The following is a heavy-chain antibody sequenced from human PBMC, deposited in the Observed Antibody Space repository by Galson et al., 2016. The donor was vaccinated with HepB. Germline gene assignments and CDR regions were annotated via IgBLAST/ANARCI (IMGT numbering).Heavy chain of an antibody. D-gene: IGHD3-10*01. V-gene: IGHV3-9*01. CDR1: GFNFGGFA. CDR2: ITWNTNNI. Sequence: SLRLSCAASGFNFGGFAMHWVRQVPGKGLEWVSAITWNTNNIQYADSVRGRFTISRDNAKNSLYLQMNSLRPDDTAFYYCTNGLPYGTTWVGAFDYWGQGVLVTVSS. J-gene: IGHJ4*02. CDR3: TNGLPYGTTWVGAFDY.